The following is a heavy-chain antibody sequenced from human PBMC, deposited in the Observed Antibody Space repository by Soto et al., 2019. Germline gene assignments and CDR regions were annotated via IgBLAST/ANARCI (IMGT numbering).Heavy chain of an antibody. CDR1: GFTFSSYS. Sequence: EVQLVESGGGLVKPGGSLRLSCAASGFTFSSYSMNWVRQAPGKGLEWVSSISSSSSYIYYADSVKGRFTISRDNAKNSLYLQMNSLRAEDTAVYYCARVHTDSYGYERVGYWGQGTLVTVSS. D-gene: IGHD5-18*01. V-gene: IGHV3-21*01. CDR2: ISSSSSYI. J-gene: IGHJ4*02. CDR3: ARVHTDSYGYERVGY.